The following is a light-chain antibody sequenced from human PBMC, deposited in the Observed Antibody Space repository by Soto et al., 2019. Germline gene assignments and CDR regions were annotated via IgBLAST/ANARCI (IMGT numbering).Light chain of an antibody. CDR3: QQYGSSPLT. CDR2: GAS. Sequence: EMVMTQSPATLSVSPGERATLSCRASQSVITNLAWYQQKPGQAPRLLIYGASTRATGVPARFTGSGSGTEFSLTVSSLQSEDFAVYYCQQYGSSPLTFGGGTKVEIK. CDR1: QSVITN. V-gene: IGKV3-15*01. J-gene: IGKJ4*01.